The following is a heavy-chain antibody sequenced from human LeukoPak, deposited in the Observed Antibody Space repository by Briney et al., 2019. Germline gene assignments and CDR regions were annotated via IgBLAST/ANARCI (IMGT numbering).Heavy chain of an antibody. V-gene: IGHV3-7*01. CDR1: GFIFSSYW. J-gene: IGHJ4*02. CDR2: IKQDGSEK. CDR3: ARDTYDSSGYFDY. D-gene: IGHD3-22*01. Sequence: GGSLRLSCAASGFIFSSYWMSWVRQAPGKGLEWVANIKQDGSEKYYVDSVKGRFTISRDNAKNSLYLQMNSLRAEDTAVYYCARDTYDSSGYFDYWGQGTLVTVSS.